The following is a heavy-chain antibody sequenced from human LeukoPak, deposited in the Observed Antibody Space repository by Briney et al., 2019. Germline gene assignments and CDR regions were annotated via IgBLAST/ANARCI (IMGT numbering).Heavy chain of an antibody. D-gene: IGHD3-16*02. CDR2: VIPIFCTA. CDR3: ARDSTYYDYVWGSYRPYYFDY. J-gene: IGHJ4*02. CDR1: GGTFSSYA. V-gene: IGHV1-69*13. Sequence: ASVKVSCKASGGTFSSYAISWVRQAPGQGLEWMGGVIPIFCTANYAQKFQGRVTITADESTSTAYMELSSLRSEDTAVYYCARDSTYYDYVWGSYRPYYFDYWGQGTLVTVSS.